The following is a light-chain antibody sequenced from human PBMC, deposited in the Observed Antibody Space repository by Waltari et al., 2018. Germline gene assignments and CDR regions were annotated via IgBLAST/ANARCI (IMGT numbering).Light chain of an antibody. J-gene: IGLJ2*01. V-gene: IGLV1-44*01. CDR1: TXXVGSXA. Sequence: XSALTQEXSVSGAVGQKVTLSCXGXTXXVGSXAXXWYQQISHGAPKTVMFGXXLPSGIPDRFSGSKXGTTASLTISGLQPEXXADYYCSXXDYSLSVXXXGGGTKVSVL. CDR2: GXX. CDR3: SXXDYSLSVXX.